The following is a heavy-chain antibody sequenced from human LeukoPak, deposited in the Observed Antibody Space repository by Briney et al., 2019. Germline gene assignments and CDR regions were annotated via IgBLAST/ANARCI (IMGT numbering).Heavy chain of an antibody. D-gene: IGHD6-13*01. CDR2: ISGSDGRS. V-gene: IGHV3-23*01. CDR3: AKTAGSNWSFDY. J-gene: IGHJ4*02. CDR1: GFTFRNYA. Sequence: GGSLRLSCAASGFTFRNYAMSWVRQAPGKGLEWVSAISGSDGRSHYADSVKGRFATSRDNSKNTLWLQMNSLRAEDAAVYYCAKTAGSNWSFDYWGQGTLVTVSS.